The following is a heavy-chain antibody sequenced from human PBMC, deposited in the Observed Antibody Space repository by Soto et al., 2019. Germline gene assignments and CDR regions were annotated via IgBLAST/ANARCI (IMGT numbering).Heavy chain of an antibody. J-gene: IGHJ4*02. D-gene: IGHD3-10*01. Sequence: GGSLRLSCVASGFTISSYAMSWVRQAPQKGLEWVSTLTRSATTVYAASVRGRFTISRDNSKNTLYLQMDSLRAEDTAVYYCVREFTPGSPIYDYWGLGTLVPVSS. CDR2: LTRSATT. CDR1: GFTISSYA. CDR3: VREFTPGSPIYDY. V-gene: IGHV3-23*01.